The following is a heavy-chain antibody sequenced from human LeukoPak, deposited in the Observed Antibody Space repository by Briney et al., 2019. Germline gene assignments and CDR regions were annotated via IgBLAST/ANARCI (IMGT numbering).Heavy chain of an antibody. CDR3: ARGEDYGDPY. J-gene: IGHJ4*02. V-gene: IGHV3-74*01. D-gene: IGHD4-17*01. CDR1: GFTFSSYW. Sequence: GGSLRLSCRPSGFTFSSYWMRWVRQAPGRGLEGVSRVNTDGSSTTYADFVKGRFTISRDNAKNTLYLQMNSLRVEDTAVYYCARGEDYGDPYWGQGTLVTVSS. CDR2: VNTDGSST.